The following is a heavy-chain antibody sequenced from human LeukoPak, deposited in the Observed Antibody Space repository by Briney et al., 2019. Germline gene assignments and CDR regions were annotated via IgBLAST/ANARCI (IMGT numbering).Heavy chain of an antibody. CDR3: ARVVVVPAAMVAFDI. D-gene: IGHD2-2*01. J-gene: IGHJ3*02. CDR2: IYYSGST. V-gene: IGHV4-59*01. Sequence: SETLSLTCTVSGGSISSYYWSWIRQPPGKGLEWSGYIYYSGSTNYNPSLKSRVTMSVDTSKNQFSLKLSSVTAADTAVYYCARVVVVPAAMVAFDIWGQGTMVTVSS. CDR1: GGSISSYY.